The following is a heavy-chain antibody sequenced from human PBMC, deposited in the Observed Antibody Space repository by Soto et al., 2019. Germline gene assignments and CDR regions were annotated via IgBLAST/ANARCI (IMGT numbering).Heavy chain of an antibody. CDR3: ARLPYYYDSSGYRKYYFDY. CDR1: GYSFTSYW. D-gene: IGHD3-22*01. V-gene: IGHV5-51*01. J-gene: IGHJ4*02. Sequence: GESLKISCKGSGYSFTSYWIGWVRQMPGKGLEWMGIIYPGDSDTRYSPSFQGQVTISADKSISTAYLQWSSLKASDTAMYYCARLPYYYDSSGYRKYYFDYWGQGTLVTVSS. CDR2: IYPGDSDT.